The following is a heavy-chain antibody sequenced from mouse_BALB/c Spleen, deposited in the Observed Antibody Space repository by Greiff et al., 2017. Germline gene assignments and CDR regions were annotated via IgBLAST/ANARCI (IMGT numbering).Heavy chain of an antibody. Sequence: LMKPGASVKISCKASGYSFTGYYMHWVKQSHGKSLEWIGYISCYNGATSYNQKFKGKATFTVDTSSSTAYMQFNSLTSEDSAVYYCAKSFYYAMDYWGQGTSVTVSS. V-gene: IGHV1S34*01. J-gene: IGHJ4*01. CDR1: GYSFTGYY. CDR3: AKSFYYAMDY. CDR2: ISCYNGAT.